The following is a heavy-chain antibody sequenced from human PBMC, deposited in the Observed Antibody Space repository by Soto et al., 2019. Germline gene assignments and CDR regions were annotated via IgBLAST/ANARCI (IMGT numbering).Heavy chain of an antibody. CDR2: ITGGGFST. V-gene: IGHV3-23*01. CDR1: GFIFSRYA. Sequence: EVQLLESGGGCVQPGGSMRLSCAASGFIFSRYAMTWVRQAPGKGLEWVSAITGGGFSTYYTDSVKGRFTISRDNSKNTLYLQMNRLRAEDTAVYFCAKGGVRGVQMDVWGQGTTVTVSS. D-gene: IGHD3-10*01. J-gene: IGHJ6*02. CDR3: AKGGVRGVQMDV.